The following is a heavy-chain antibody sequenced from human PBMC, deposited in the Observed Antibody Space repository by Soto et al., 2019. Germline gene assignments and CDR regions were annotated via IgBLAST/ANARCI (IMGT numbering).Heavy chain of an antibody. CDR1: GGSIISSYYS. CDR3: ARHSIAVSKTKWFDP. CDR2: VFYLGST. J-gene: IGHJ5*01. V-gene: IGHV4-39*01. D-gene: IGHD4-4*01. Sequence: SETLSLTCTVCGGSIISSYYSWGWVRQPPGKGLEWIGSVFYLGSTYYNPSIKSQVTMSVDTSKNQLSLKLTSVTAADTAIYHWARHSIAVSKTKWFDPCGQGTPVT.